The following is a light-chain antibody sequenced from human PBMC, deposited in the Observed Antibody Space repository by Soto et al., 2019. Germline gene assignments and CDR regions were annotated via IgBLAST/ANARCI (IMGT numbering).Light chain of an antibody. CDR3: SLKTSSATWV. V-gene: IGLV2-18*01. CDR2: QVS. CDR1: RSDVGNYDL. J-gene: IGLJ3*02. Sequence: QSVRTQPPSVSGSPGQSVTISCTGTRSDVGNYDLVSWYQQPPGTAPKLLIYQVSNRPSGVPDRFSGSKSGNTASLTISGLQAEDEADYYCSLKTSSATWVFGGGTKVTVL.